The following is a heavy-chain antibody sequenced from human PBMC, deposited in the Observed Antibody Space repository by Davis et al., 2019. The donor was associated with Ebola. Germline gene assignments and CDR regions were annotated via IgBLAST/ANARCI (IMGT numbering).Heavy chain of an antibody. CDR3: VAPADDGNLIFAY. V-gene: IGHV1-18*01. Sequence: ASVKVSCKASGYTFTSYGISWVRQAPGQGLEWMGWISAYNGNTNYAQKLQGRVTITADDSTSTGYMELSSLRSEDTAVYYCVAPADDGNLIFAYWGQGTLVTVSS. D-gene: IGHD3/OR15-3a*01. J-gene: IGHJ4*02. CDR1: GYTFTSYG. CDR2: ISAYNGNT.